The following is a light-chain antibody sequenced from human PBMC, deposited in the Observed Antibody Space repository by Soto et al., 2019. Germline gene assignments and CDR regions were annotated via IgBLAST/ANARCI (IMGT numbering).Light chain of an antibody. CDR1: SSDVGGYNH. CDR3: SSYASSSSYV. J-gene: IGLJ1*01. V-gene: IGLV2-14*01. CDR2: EVT. Sequence: QSVLTQPASVSGTPGQSITISVTGTSSDVGGYNHVSWYQIHPGKAPKLIIYEVTSRPSGVSYRFSGSKSGNSASLTISGLQAEDEADYYCSSYASSSSYVFGGGTKVTVL.